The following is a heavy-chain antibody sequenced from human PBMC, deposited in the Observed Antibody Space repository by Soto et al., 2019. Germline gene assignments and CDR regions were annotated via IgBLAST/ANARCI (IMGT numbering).Heavy chain of an antibody. Sequence: QVQLVQSGAEVKKPGASVKVSCKASGYTFTSYAMHWVRQAPGQRLEWMGWINAGNGNTKYSQKFQGRVTITRDTSASTAVIELSSLISEVTTVYYCSSDVGDAGDWGQCTLVTVSS. CDR3: SSDVGDAGD. CDR2: INAGNGNT. CDR1: GYTFTSYA. V-gene: IGHV1-3*01. J-gene: IGHJ1*01. D-gene: IGHD1-26*01.